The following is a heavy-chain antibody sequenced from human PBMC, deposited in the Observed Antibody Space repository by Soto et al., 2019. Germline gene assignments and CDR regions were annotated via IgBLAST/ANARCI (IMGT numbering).Heavy chain of an antibody. V-gene: IGHV4-31*03. Sequence: SETLSLTCTVSGGSISSGGYYWSWIRQHPGKGLEWIGYIYYSGSTYYNPSLKSRVTISVDTSKNQFSLKLSSVTAADTAVYYCAHLRGYCSSTSCPRGAFDIWGQGTTVTVSS. J-gene: IGHJ3*02. D-gene: IGHD2-2*01. CDR1: GGSISSGGYY. CDR3: AHLRGYCSSTSCPRGAFDI. CDR2: IYYSGST.